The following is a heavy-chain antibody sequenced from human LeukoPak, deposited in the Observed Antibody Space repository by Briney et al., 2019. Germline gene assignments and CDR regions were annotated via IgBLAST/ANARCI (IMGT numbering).Heavy chain of an antibody. CDR3: AKDSSTSNYYYGLDV. J-gene: IGHJ6*02. Sequence: HTGGSLRLSCAASGFRFSSYGVHWVRQAPGKGLEWVSYISYDGASKYYADSVKGRFTISRDNSENTLYLQMNSLRGDDTGVYFCAKDSSTSNYYYGLDVWGQGTTVTVSS. D-gene: IGHD2-2*01. V-gene: IGHV3-30*02. CDR1: GFRFSSYG. CDR2: ISYDGASK.